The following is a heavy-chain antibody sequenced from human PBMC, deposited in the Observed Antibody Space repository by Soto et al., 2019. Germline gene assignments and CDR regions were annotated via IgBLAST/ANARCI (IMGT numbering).Heavy chain of an antibody. V-gene: IGHV2-5*02. CDR1: GFSLTTSGVG. J-gene: IGHJ5*02. D-gene: IGHD4-17*01. CDR3: AHRTTTVTWWFDP. CDR2: IYWADDK. Sequence: QITLKESGPTLVKPTQTLTLTCTFSGFSLTTSGVGVGWIRQPPGKALEWLALIYWADDKRYSPSLKSRLTITTATSKTPLVRPITNLAPADTGTYFCAHRTTTVTWWFDPWGQETLVTVSS.